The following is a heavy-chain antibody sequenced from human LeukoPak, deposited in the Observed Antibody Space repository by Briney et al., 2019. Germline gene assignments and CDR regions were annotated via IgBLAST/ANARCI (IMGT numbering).Heavy chain of an antibody. V-gene: IGHV4-59*12. J-gene: IGHJ6*03. CDR2: IYNSGST. CDR1: GGSFSGYS. Sequence: SETLSLTCAVYGGSFSGYSWNWIRQPPGKGLEWIGYIYNSGSTSYNPSLKSRVTMSVDTSKNQFSLKLSSVTAADTAVYYCARDLDFWSGYRSYYYYYYMDVWGKGTTVTVSS. CDR3: ARDLDFWSGYRSYYYYYYMDV. D-gene: IGHD3-3*01.